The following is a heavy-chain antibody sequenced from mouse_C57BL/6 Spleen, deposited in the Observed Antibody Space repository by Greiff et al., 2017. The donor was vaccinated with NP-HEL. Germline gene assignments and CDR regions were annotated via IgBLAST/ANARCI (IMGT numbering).Heavy chain of an antibody. J-gene: IGHJ2*01. CDR2: IYPGDGDT. D-gene: IGHD2-2*01. CDR1: GYAFSSSW. Sequence: QVQLQQSGPELVKPGASVKISCKASGYAFSSSWMNWVKQRPGKGLEWIGRIYPGDGDTNYNGKFKGKATLTADKSSSTAYMQLSSLTSEDSAVYFCAYGYDSGYYFDYWGQGTTLTVSS. V-gene: IGHV1-82*01. CDR3: AYGYDSGYYFDY.